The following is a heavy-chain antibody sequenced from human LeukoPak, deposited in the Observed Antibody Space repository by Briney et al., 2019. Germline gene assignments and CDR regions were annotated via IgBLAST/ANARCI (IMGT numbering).Heavy chain of an antibody. J-gene: IGHJ4*02. Sequence: GGSLRLSCAASGFTFSSYAMSWVRQAPGKGLEWVSAISGSGGSTYYADSVKGRFTISRDNSKNTLYLQMNSLRAEDTAVYYSAPHPSSGYYAYWGQGTLVTVSS. D-gene: IGHD3-22*01. V-gene: IGHV3-23*01. CDR1: GFTFSSYA. CDR3: APHPSSGYYAY. CDR2: ISGSGGST.